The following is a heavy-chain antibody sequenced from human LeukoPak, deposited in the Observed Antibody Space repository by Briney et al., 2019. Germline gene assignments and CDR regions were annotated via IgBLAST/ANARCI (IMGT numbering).Heavy chain of an antibody. D-gene: IGHD1-26*01. CDR1: GYTFTSYD. J-gene: IGHJ4*02. V-gene: IGHV1-8*03. CDR3: ARGGVGAEDFDY. Sequence: ASVKVSCXASGYTFTSYDINWVRQATGQGLEWMGWMNPNSGNTGYAQKFQGRVTITRNTSISTAYMELSSLRSEDTAVYYCARGGVGAEDFDYWGQGTLVTVSS. CDR2: MNPNSGNT.